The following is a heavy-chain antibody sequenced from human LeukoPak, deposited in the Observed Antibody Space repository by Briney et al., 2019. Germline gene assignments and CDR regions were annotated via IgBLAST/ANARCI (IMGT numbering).Heavy chain of an antibody. Sequence: SETLSLTCTVSGGSISSGSYYWSWIRQPAGKELEWIGRIYTTGSTNYSPSLKSRVTISVDTSKNQFSLKLSSVTAADTAVYYCASGPTLYYDILTGRRGWFDPWGQGTLVTVSS. CDR3: ASGPTLYYDILTGRRGWFDP. CDR2: IYTTGST. D-gene: IGHD3-9*01. J-gene: IGHJ5*02. CDR1: GGSISSGSYY. V-gene: IGHV4-61*02.